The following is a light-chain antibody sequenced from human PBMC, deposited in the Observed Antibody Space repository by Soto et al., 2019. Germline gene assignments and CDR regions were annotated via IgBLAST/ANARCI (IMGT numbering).Light chain of an antibody. V-gene: IGKV3-11*01. J-gene: IGKJ4*01. CDR2: EAS. Sequence: EIVLTHSPASPSASPGERAALASRAGQTVGVRWAWYQHTPGQAPRLLIYEASKRAAGGPGRCSGSGSGTGFTVNISSLEPEDFAVYYCQECSNWLTLGGGTKV. CDR3: QECSNWLT. CDR1: QTVGVR.